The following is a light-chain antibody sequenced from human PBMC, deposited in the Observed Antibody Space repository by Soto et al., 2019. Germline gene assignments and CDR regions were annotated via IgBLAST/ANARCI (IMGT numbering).Light chain of an antibody. J-gene: IGKJ1*01. CDR1: HGIYKY. Sequence: DLQMTQSPSSLSASVGDRVNITCHSCHGIYKYLARHQQKPGMIPNVLIYAASSSQGGVPSGFSGSGAGTEFSLTIISLQPDDYATDYCQHYNSYSEAFGQGTKVDIK. CDR3: QHYNSYSEA. CDR2: AAS. V-gene: IGKV1-16*01.